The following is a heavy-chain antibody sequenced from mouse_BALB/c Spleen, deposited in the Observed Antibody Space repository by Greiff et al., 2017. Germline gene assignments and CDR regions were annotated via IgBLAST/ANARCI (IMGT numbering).Heavy chain of an antibody. CDR3: ARDYYYGSNYAMDY. CDR1: GYTFTSYW. CDR2: INPSNGRT. V-gene: IGHV1S81*02. J-gene: IGHJ4*01. Sequence: QVQLLQPGAELVKPGASVKLSCKASGYTFTSYWMHWVKQRPGQGLEWIGEINPSNGRTNYNEKFTSKATLTVDTSSSTAYMQLSSLTSEDSAIYYCARDYYYGSNYAMDYWGQGTSVTVSS. D-gene: IGHD1-1*01.